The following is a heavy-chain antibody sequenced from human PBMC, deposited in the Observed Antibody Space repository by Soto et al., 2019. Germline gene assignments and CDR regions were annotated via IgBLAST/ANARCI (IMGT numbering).Heavy chain of an antibody. CDR3: AKDLPMRILYYDYWITYSLIIDY. Sequence: PGGSLRLSCTASGFTFSSYGMHWVRLAPGKGLEWVAVISYDGSNYYYADSVKGRFTLSRDNSKNTLYLQINNLRPEDTAMYYCAKDLPMRILYYDYWITYSLIIDYWGRGTLVTVSS. D-gene: IGHD5-12*01. J-gene: IGHJ4*02. CDR2: ISYDGSNY. V-gene: IGHV3-30*18. CDR1: GFTFSSYG.